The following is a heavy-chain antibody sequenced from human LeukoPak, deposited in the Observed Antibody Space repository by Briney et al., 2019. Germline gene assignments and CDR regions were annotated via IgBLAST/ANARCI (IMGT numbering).Heavy chain of an antibody. Sequence: PSETLSLTCAVYGGSFSGYYWSWIRQPPGKGLEWIGEINHSGSTNYNPSLKSRVTISVDTSKNQFSLKLSSVTAADTAVYYCARDSYYDSSGYNWGQGTLVTVSS. D-gene: IGHD3-22*01. CDR2: INHSGST. V-gene: IGHV4-34*01. CDR1: GGSFSGYY. CDR3: ARDSYYDSSGYN. J-gene: IGHJ4*02.